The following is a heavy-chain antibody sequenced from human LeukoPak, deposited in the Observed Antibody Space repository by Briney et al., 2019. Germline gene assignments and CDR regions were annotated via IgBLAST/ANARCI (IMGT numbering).Heavy chain of an antibody. D-gene: IGHD3-22*01. V-gene: IGHV4-59*12. CDR3: AREKIGYYDGSGRGWFDP. Sequence: SETLSLTCTVPGGSINSYYWSWIRQPPGKGLEWIGYIYDSGSTNYNPSLKSRVTISVDTSKKQFSLKLSSVTAADTAVYYCAREKIGYYDGSGRGWFDPWGQGTLVTVSS. CDR2: IYDSGST. CDR1: GGSINSYY. J-gene: IGHJ5*02.